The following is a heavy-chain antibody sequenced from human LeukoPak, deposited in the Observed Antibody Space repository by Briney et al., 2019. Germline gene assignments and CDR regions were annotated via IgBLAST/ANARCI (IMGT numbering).Heavy chain of an antibody. CDR1: GDSITTSNYY. J-gene: IGHJ6*03. CDR2: IYYSGIT. V-gene: IGHV4-39*07. Sequence: PSETLSLTCTVSGDSITTSNYYWGWIRQPPGKGLEWIGSIYYSGITYYNASLGSRVTTSLDTSKNQLSLKVNSVTAADTAVYYCARVTQQLISYYYYMDVWGKGTTVTISS. CDR3: ARVTQQLISYYYYMDV. D-gene: IGHD6-13*01.